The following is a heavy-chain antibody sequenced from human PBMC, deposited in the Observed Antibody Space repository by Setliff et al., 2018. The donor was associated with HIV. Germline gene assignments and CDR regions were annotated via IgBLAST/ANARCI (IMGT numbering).Heavy chain of an antibody. D-gene: IGHD2-15*01. Sequence: GGSLSLSCAASGFTFSSYGMHWFRQAPGKGLEWVTFIRHDGINEDYRDSVKGRFSISRDNSKNTVFLQMNSLRVEDTALYYCARGVPGVCSGGTCYLEYWGQGALVTVSS. V-gene: IGHV3-30*02. CDR1: GFTFSSYG. CDR3: ARGVPGVCSGGTCYLEY. J-gene: IGHJ4*02. CDR2: IRHDGINE.